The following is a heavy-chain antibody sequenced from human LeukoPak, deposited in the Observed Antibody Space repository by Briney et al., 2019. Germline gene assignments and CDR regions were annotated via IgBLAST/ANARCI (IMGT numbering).Heavy chain of an antibody. D-gene: IGHD1-26*01. V-gene: IGHV3-21*01. Sequence: GGSLRLSCAASGFTFSSYNMNWVRQAPGKGLEWVSSISSSSSYIYYADSVKGRFTISRDNAKNSLYLQMNSLRAEDTAVYYCARDQASGSYFYWGQGTLVTVSS. J-gene: IGHJ4*02. CDR1: GFTFSSYN. CDR2: ISSSSSYI. CDR3: ARDQASGSYFY.